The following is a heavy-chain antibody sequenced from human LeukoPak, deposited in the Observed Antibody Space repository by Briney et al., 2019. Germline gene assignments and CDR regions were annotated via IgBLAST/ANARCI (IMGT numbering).Heavy chain of an antibody. CDR3: ARLGYSSGNWFDP. V-gene: IGHV4-39*01. Sequence: SETLSLTCTVSGGSISSSSYYWGWIRQPPGKGLEWIGSIYFRGSTYYNPSLKSRVTISVDTSKNQFSLKLGSVTAADTAVYYCARLGYSSGNWFDPWGQGTLVTVSS. D-gene: IGHD6-19*01. CDR1: GGSISSSSYY. J-gene: IGHJ5*02. CDR2: IYFRGST.